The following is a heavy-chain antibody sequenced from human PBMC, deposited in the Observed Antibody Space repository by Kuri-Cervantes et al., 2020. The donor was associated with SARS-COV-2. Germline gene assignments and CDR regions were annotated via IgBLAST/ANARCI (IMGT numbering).Heavy chain of an antibody. Sequence: GESLKISCAASGFTFSNYGMHWVRQAPGKGLEWVAFTRSEGITKYYGDSVRGRFTISRDNAKNSLYLQMNSLRAEDTALYYCAKEWGFGELSIGGMDVWGQGTTVTVSS. CDR2: TRSEGITK. J-gene: IGHJ6*02. V-gene: IGHV3-30*02. CDR1: GFTFSNYG. CDR3: AKEWGFGELSIGGMDV. D-gene: IGHD3-10*01.